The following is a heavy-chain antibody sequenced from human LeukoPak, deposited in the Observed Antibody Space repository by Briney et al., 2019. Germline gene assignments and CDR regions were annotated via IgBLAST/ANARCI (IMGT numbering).Heavy chain of an antibody. CDR1: GGSISSYY. J-gene: IGHJ4*02. CDR2: IYISWST. CDR3: ARSLYCSGGSCYSREFSAPDY. D-gene: IGHD2-15*01. Sequence: SETLSLTCTVWGGSISSYYWSWIRQPAGKGLEWIGRIYISWSTNYNPSLKSRVTLSVDTSKNQFYLKLSSVAAEDTAVYHCARSLYCSGGSCYSREFSAPDYWRQGTLVSVSS. V-gene: IGHV4-4*07.